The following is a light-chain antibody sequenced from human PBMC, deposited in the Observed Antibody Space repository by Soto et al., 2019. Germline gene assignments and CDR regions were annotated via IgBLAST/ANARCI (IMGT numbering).Light chain of an antibody. CDR1: ESSANY. CDR3: QQIFSPPLT. J-gene: IGKJ4*01. CDR2: AAS. Sequence: DIKMTQSPSSLSASVGDRVTITCRASESSANYLNCYQQKPGTAPKLLIFAASSLQIGFPSRLSGSGSGTDFTLTISSLQPEDFATYYYQQIFSPPLTSGGVTKVEIK. V-gene: IGKV1-39*01.